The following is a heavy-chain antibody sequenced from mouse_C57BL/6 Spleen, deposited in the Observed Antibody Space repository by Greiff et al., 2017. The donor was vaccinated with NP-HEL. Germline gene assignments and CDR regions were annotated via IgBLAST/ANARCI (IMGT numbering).Heavy chain of an antibody. CDR1: GYTFTDYY. CDR3: RFITTVVESDY. J-gene: IGHJ2*01. V-gene: IGHV1-26*01. CDR2: INPNNGGT. Sequence: VQLQQSGPELVKPGASVKISCKASGYTFTDYYMNWVKQSHGKSLEWIGDINPNNGGTSYNQKFKGKATLTVDKSSSTAYMELRSLTSEDSAVYYCRFITTVVESDYWGQGTTLTVSS. D-gene: IGHD1-1*01.